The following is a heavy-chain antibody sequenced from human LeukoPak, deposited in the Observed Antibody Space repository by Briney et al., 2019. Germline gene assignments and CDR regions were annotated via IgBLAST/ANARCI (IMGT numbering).Heavy chain of an antibody. CDR2: ISSSSSTI. CDR3: ARGPYDSSGYYYFYYYYGMDV. V-gene: IGHV3-48*02. J-gene: IGHJ6*02. CDR1: GFTFSSYS. D-gene: IGHD3-22*01. Sequence: GGSLRLSCAASGFTFSSYSMNWVRQAPGKGLEWVSYISSSSSTIYYADSVKGRFTISGDNAKNSLYLQMNSLRDEDTAVYYCARGPYDSSGYYYFYYYYGMDVWGQGTTVTVSS.